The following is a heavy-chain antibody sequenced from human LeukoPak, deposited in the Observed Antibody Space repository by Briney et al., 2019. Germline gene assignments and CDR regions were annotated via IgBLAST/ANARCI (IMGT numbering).Heavy chain of an antibody. Sequence: GGSLRLSCAASGFTFSSYSMNWVRQAPGKGLEWVSSISGSGGSTYYADSVKGRFTISRDNSKNTLYLQMNSLRAEDTAVYYCAKDRQRFDWYFDLWGRGTLVTVSS. CDR2: ISGSGGST. J-gene: IGHJ2*01. V-gene: IGHV3-23*01. CDR1: GFTFSSYS. CDR3: AKDRQRFDWYFDL.